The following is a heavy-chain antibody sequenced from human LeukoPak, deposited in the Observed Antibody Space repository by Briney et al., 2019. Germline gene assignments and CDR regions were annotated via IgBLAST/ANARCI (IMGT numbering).Heavy chain of an antibody. J-gene: IGHJ5*02. CDR1: GYTFTSYG. CDR3: ARVKVSRQQLYGNWFDP. CDR2: MNPNSGNT. Sequence: ASVKVSCKASGYTFTSYGISWVRQAPGQGLEWMGWMNPNSGNTGYAQKFQGRVTMTRNTSISTAYMELSSLRSEDTAVYYCARVKVSRQQLYGNWFDPWGQGTLVTVSS. D-gene: IGHD6-13*01. V-gene: IGHV1-8*02.